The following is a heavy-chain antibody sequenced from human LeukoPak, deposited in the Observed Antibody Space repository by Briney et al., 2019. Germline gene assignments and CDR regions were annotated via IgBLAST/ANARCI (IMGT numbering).Heavy chain of an antibody. J-gene: IGHJ4*02. Sequence: GRSLRLSCAASGFTFDNYAMHWVRQGPGKGLEWVSGISWNSGSGVYVDSVRGRFTISRDNAKNSLYLQMDSLRPEDMALYYCVKDVSLGFCSGGSCSAHFDYWGQGTLVTVSS. CDR2: ISWNSGSG. V-gene: IGHV3-9*03. CDR3: VKDVSLGFCSGGSCSAHFDY. D-gene: IGHD2-15*01. CDR1: GFTFDNYA.